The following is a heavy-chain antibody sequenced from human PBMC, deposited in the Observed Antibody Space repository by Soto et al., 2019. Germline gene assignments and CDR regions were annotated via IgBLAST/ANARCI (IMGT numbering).Heavy chain of an antibody. Sequence: ASVKVSCKASGYTFTSYDINWVRQATGQGLEWMGWMNPNSGNTGYAQKFQGRVTMTRNTSISTAYMELSSLRSEDTAVYYCARGLRFLEWLPDDYWGQGTLVTVSS. J-gene: IGHJ4*02. CDR1: GYTFTSYD. V-gene: IGHV1-8*01. D-gene: IGHD3-3*01. CDR3: ARGLRFLEWLPDDY. CDR2: MNPNSGNT.